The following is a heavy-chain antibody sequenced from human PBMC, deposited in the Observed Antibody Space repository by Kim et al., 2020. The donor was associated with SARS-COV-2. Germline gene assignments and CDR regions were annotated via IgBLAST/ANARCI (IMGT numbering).Heavy chain of an antibody. CDR2: IKSKSDGGTS. CDR1: GIPFSNAW. J-gene: IGHJ4*02. D-gene: IGHD2-2*01. CDR3: TTVSMR. Sequence: GGSLRLSCAGSGIPFSNAWFNWVRQAPGKGLEWVGRIKSKSDGGTSDLAAPVKGRFAISRDDSKNTLSLLMNSLRTDDSAVYYCTTVSMRWGQGTLVTVS. V-gene: IGHV3-15*01.